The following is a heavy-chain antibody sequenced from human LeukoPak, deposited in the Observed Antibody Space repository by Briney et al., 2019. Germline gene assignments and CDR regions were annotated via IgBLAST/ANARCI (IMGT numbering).Heavy chain of an antibody. CDR1: GSNFNMYA. Sequence: GGSLRLSCAAPGSNFNMYAMTWVRQAPGKGLEWVSEISGSGSNTYYADSVKARFTISRDNSKKMLYLDMNSLRTEDTAMYYCARGQVFWSGYYLSWGQGTQVTVSS. D-gene: IGHD3-3*01. V-gene: IGHV3-23*01. J-gene: IGHJ5*02. CDR3: ARGQVFWSGYYLS. CDR2: ISGSGSNT.